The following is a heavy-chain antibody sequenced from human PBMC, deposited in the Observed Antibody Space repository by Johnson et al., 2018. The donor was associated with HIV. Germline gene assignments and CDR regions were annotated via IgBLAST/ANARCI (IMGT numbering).Heavy chain of an antibody. Sequence: QVQLVESGGGVVQPGGSLRLSCAASGFTFSSYGMHWVRQAPGKGLEWVAFIRYDGRNNYYADSVKGRCTISRDNSKNTLYLQMNSLRAEDTAVYYCARDQGWVTTPGDLYAFDIWGQGTMVTVSS. CDR3: ARDQGWVTTPGDLYAFDI. D-gene: IGHD4-17*01. J-gene: IGHJ3*02. CDR1: GFTFSSYG. V-gene: IGHV3-30*02. CDR2: IRYDGRNN.